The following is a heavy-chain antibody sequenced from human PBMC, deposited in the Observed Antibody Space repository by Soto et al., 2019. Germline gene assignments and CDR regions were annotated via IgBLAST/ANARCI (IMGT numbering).Heavy chain of an antibody. CDR1: VFLCSTSA. Sequence: GGSLKLSCAASVFLCSTSAMHWVRQAPGKWLEWVAVISYDGAEKHYADSVRGLFTISRDNSGDSIFLEMHSLRVEDTAVSYSARPDFYQGSETYYPTDYWGLGTLDTV. CDR2: ISYDGAEK. CDR3: ARPDFYQGSETYYPTDY. D-gene: IGHD3-10*01. V-gene: IGHV3-30*03. J-gene: IGHJ4*02.